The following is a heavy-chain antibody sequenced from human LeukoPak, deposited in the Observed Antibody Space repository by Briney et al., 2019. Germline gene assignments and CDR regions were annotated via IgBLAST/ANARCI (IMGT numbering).Heavy chain of an antibody. CDR1: GFTFSSYA. Sequence: GGSLRLSCAASGFTFSSYAMHWVRQAPGKGLEWVAVISCDGSNKYYADSVKGRFTISRDNSKNTLYLQMNSLRAEDTAVYYCASLVEATLYYYYGMDVWGQGTTVTVSS. V-gene: IGHV3-30-3*01. D-gene: IGHD1-26*01. CDR2: ISCDGSNK. J-gene: IGHJ6*02. CDR3: ASLVEATLYYYYGMDV.